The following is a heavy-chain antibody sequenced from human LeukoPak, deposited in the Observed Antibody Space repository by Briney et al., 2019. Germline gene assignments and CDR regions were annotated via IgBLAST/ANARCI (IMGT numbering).Heavy chain of an antibody. CDR1: GGSFSGYY. V-gene: IGHV4-34*01. J-gene: IGHJ6*04. CDR3: AREIAAAGASYYYYYGVDV. D-gene: IGHD6-13*01. CDR2: INHSGST. Sequence: SETLSLTCAVYGGSFSGYYWSWIRQPPGKGLEWIGDINHSGSTNYNPSLKSRVTISVDTSKNQFSLKLSSVTAADTAVYYCAREIAAAGASYYYYYGVDVWGKGSTVTVSS.